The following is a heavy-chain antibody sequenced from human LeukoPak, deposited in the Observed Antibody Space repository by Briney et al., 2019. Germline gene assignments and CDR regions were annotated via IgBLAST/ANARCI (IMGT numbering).Heavy chain of an antibody. CDR2: IYYSGST. V-gene: IGHV4-59*12. Sequence: SETLSLTCTVSGGSISSYYWSWIRQPPGKGLEWIGYIYYSGSTNYNPSLKSRVTISIDTSKNQFSLKLSSVTAADTAVYYCAREGASSWYSDYWGQGTLVTVSS. CDR1: GGSISSYY. D-gene: IGHD6-13*01. J-gene: IGHJ4*02. CDR3: AREGASSWYSDY.